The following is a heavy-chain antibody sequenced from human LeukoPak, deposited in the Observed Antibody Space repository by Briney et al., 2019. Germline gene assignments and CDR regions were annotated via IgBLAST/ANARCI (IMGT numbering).Heavy chain of an antibody. Sequence: TGGSLRLSCAASGFTFSSYSMTWVRQAPGKGLEWVSYISSSSSTIYYAGSVKGRFTISRDNAKNSLYLQMNSLRAEDTAVYFCASRRPTDYWAREPWSPSPQ. V-gene: IGHV3-48*01. D-gene: IGHD6-6*01. J-gene: IGHJ4*02. CDR1: GFTFSSYS. CDR3: ASRRPTDY. CDR2: ISSSSSTI.